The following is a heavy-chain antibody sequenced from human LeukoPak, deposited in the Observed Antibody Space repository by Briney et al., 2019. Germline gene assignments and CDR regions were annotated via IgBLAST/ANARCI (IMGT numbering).Heavy chain of an antibody. CDR1: GNPFTSDY. V-gene: IGHV1-46*01. D-gene: IGHD6-13*01. CDR3: ARDGSKWNFDY. Sequence: VASVKVSCKASGNPFTSDYMHWVRQAPGQGLEWLGRIIPTGDITHYAPKFQGRPTITRDTSTTTVYLVLNSLRSEDTAVYYCARDGSKWNFDYWGQGTVVTVSS. CDR2: IIPTGDIT. J-gene: IGHJ4*02.